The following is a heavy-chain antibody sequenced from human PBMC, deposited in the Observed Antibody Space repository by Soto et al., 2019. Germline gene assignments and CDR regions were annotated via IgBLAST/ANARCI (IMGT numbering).Heavy chain of an antibody. Sequence: SETLSLTCTVSGGSISSYYWSWIRQPPGKGLEWIGYIYYSGSTNYNPSLKSRVTISVDTSKNQFSLKLSSVTAADTAVYYCAREEMELLLFGELYSTFYWFDPWGQGTLVTVSS. CDR3: AREEMELLLFGELYSTFYWFDP. CDR2: IYYSGST. CDR1: GGSISSYY. J-gene: IGHJ5*02. D-gene: IGHD2-15*01. V-gene: IGHV4-59*12.